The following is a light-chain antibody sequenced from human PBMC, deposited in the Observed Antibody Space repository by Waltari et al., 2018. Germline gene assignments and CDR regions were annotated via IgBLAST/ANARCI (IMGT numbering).Light chain of an antibody. Sequence: EIVLTQSPGTLSLSPGARATLSCRASQSVGRYLAWYQQKPGQAPRLLIYGASTRATGIPDRISGSGSGTDFSLIISRLEPEDFAVYFCQKYEALPATFGQGTKVEIK. V-gene: IGKV3-20*01. CDR1: QSVGRY. CDR2: GAS. J-gene: IGKJ1*01. CDR3: QKYEALPAT.